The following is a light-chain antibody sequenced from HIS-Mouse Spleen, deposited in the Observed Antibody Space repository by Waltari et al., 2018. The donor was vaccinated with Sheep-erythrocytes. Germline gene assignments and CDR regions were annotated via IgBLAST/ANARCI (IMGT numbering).Light chain of an antibody. CDR3: CSYAGSSTPWV. J-gene: IGLJ3*02. CDR2: EGS. V-gene: IGLV2-23*01. CDR1: SRDVGSSNL. Sequence: QSALTQPASVSGSPGQSITISCTGTSRDVGSSNLVPWYQQHPGKAPKLMIYEGSKRPSGVSNRFSGSKSGNTASLTISGLQAEDEADYYCCSYAGSSTPWVFGGGTKLTVL.